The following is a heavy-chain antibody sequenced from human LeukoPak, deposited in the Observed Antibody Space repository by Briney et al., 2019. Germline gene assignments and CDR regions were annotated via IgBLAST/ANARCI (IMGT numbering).Heavy chain of an antibody. CDR1: GFTFSSYW. V-gene: IGHV3-7*03. D-gene: IGHD3-10*01. J-gene: IGHJ4*02. CDR3: ARVAPMVQGVIYFDY. Sequence: PGGSLRLSCAASGFTFSSYWMSWVRQAPGKGLEWVANIKQDGSEKYYVDSVKGRLTISRDNAKNSLYLQMDSLRAEDTAVYYCARVAPMVQGVIYFDYWGQGTLVTVSS. CDR2: IKQDGSEK.